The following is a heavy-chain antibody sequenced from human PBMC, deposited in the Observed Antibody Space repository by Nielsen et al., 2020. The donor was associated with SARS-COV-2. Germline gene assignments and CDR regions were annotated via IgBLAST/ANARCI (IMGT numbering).Heavy chain of an antibody. CDR1: GGSFNGYH. D-gene: IGHD3-22*01. Sequence: ESLKISCAVYGGSFNGYHWTWIRQAPGKGLEWIGEIEHNGRTNYNPSLRGRVSLSADISKNQFSLRLSSVTAADTAVYYCARGRLEVTMMVVIMTAAEIYFDSWGRGTLVSVSS. CDR2: IEHNGRT. J-gene: IGHJ4*02. V-gene: IGHV4-34*01. CDR3: ARGRLEVTMMVVIMTAAEIYFDS.